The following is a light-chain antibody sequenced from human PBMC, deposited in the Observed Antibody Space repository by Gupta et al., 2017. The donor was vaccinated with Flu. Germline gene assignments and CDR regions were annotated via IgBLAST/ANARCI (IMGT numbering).Light chain of an antibody. V-gene: IGKV3-20*01. J-gene: IGKJ2*01. CDR3: QHYDSSSYT. CDR1: QSVSRSY. CDR2: GTS. Sequence: EIVLTQSPGTLSLSPGERATLSCRASQSVSRSYLAWYQQNAGQAPRLLIYGTSRRATDIPDRFSGSGSRTDFTLTSTRLEPEDVAVYYCQHYDSSSYTFGQGTKLEIK.